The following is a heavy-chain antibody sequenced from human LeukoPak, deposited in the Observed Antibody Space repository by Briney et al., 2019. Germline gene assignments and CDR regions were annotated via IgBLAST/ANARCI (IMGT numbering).Heavy chain of an antibody. CDR1: RFTFSSYN. V-gene: IGHV3-48*01. CDR3: AREAVGDAFDI. J-gene: IGHJ3*02. Sequence: GGSLRLSCAASRFTFSSYNMKWVRQAPGKGPEWVSYISSSSGTIYYADSVKGRFTISRDNAKNSLFLQMNSLRAEDTAVYYCAREAVGDAFDIWGQGTMVTVSS. CDR2: ISSSSGTI. D-gene: IGHD6-19*01.